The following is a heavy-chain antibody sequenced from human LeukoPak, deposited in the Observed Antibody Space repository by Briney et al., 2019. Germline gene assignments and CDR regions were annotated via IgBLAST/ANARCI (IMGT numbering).Heavy chain of an antibody. CDR3: ARLVDYDNSGDPDIFDI. CDR2: INYSGRI. V-gene: IGHV4-59*11. J-gene: IGHJ3*02. Sequence: SETLSLTCIVSSGFISSHYWSWIRQTPGKGLEWIAFINYSGRIKYNPSLQSRVSISLDTSKNHFSLQLRSVMAADTAVYYCARLVDYDNSGDPDIFDIWGQGTIVSIS. D-gene: IGHD3-22*01. CDR1: SGFISSHY.